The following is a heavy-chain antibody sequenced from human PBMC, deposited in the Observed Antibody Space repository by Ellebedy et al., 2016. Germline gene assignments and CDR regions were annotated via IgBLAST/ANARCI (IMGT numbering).Heavy chain of an antibody. D-gene: IGHD3-10*01. CDR1: GYSFTSYW. V-gene: IGHV5-51*01. CDR2: IYPGDSDT. CDR3: AISGRGYGSGSWDWFDP. J-gene: IGHJ5*02. Sequence: GESLKISXKGSGYSFTSYWIGWVRQMPGKGLECMGIIYPGDSDTRYSPSFQGQVTISADKSISTAYLQWSSLKASDTAMYYCAISGRGYGSGSWDWFDPWGQGTLVTVSS.